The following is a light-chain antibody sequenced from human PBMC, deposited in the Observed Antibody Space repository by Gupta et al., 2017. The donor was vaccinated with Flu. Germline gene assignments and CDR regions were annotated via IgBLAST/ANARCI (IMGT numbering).Light chain of an antibody. J-gene: IGLJ3*02. Sequence: QSALTQPRSVSGSPGLSVTISCTGTSSDVGNYNYVSWYQQHPGKAPKLIIYNVSERPSGVPDRFSGSKSGNTASLTISGLQAEDEADYYCSSYAGSYTWVFGGGTKLTVL. CDR2: NVS. V-gene: IGLV2-11*01. CDR1: SSDVGNYNY. CDR3: SSYAGSYTWV.